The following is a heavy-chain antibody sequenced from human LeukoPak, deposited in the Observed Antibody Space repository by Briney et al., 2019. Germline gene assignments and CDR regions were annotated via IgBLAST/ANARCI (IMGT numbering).Heavy chain of an antibody. D-gene: IGHD5-18*01. CDR2: INHSGST. J-gene: IGHJ5*02. V-gene: IGHV4-34*01. CDR1: GGSFSGYY. CDR3: ARVERQLWLRYPSYWFDP. Sequence: PSETLSLTCAVYGGSFSGYYWSWIRQPPGKGLEWIGEINHSGSTNYNPSLKSRVTISVDTSKNQFSLKLSSVIAADTAVYYCARVERQLWLRYPSYWFDPWGQGTLVTVSS.